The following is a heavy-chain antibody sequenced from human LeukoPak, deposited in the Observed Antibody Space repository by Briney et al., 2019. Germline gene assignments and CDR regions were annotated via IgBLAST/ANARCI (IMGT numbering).Heavy chain of an antibody. CDR3: ARRLSLYCSSTSCYTGGWVDY. V-gene: IGHV4-38-2*01. CDR1: GYSISSGYY. Sequence: KPSETLSLTCAVSGYSISSGYYWGWIRQPPGQGLEWIGSIYHSGSTYYNPSLKSRVTISVDTSKNQFSLKLSSVTAADPAVYYCARRLSLYCSSTSCYTGGWVDYWGQGTLVTVSS. J-gene: IGHJ4*02. D-gene: IGHD2-2*02. CDR2: IYHSGST.